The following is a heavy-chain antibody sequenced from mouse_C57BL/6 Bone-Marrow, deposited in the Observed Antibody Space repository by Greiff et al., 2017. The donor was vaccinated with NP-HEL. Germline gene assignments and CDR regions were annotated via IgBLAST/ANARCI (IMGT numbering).Heavy chain of an antibody. V-gene: IGHV3-6*01. D-gene: IGHD1-1*01. CDR3: ARIFYYGSSPYYFDY. CDR2: ISYDGSN. CDR1: GYSITSGYY. Sequence: EVQLQESGPGLVKPSQSLSLTCSVPGYSITSGYYWNWIRQFPGNKLEWMGYISYDGSNNYNPSLKNRISITRDTSKNQFFLKLNSVTTEDTATYYCARIFYYGSSPYYFDYWGQGTTLTVSS. J-gene: IGHJ2*01.